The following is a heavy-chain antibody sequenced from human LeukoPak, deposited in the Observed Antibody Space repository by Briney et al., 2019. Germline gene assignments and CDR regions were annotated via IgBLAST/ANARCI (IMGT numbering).Heavy chain of an antibody. CDR2: ISHTGHT. J-gene: IGHJ4*02. D-gene: IGHD6-25*01. CDR3: ARGPYSSDAGY. CDR1: GGSFTSYF. V-gene: IGHV4-34*01. Sequence: SETLSLTCAVYGGSFTSYFWSWIRQPPGKGLEWIGEISHTGHTNYNPSLKSRVTMSVETSKNQLSLILTSVTAADTAVYYCARGPYSSDAGYWGQGTLVTVSS.